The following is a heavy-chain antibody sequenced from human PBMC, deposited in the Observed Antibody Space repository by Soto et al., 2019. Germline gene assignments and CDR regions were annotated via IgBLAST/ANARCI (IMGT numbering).Heavy chain of an antibody. CDR1: GFTFSTYL. J-gene: IGHJ4*02. V-gene: IGHV3-23*01. Sequence: EAQVLESGGGLVQPGGSLRLSCLASGFTFSTYLMGWVRQAPGKGLEWVSGISGAGGSTSYADSVKGRFTISRDNSKNTLYLQMNSLRAEETAVYYCTKGWGDYWGQGTLVTVSS. CDR3: TKGWGDY. CDR2: ISGAGGST. D-gene: IGHD3-16*01.